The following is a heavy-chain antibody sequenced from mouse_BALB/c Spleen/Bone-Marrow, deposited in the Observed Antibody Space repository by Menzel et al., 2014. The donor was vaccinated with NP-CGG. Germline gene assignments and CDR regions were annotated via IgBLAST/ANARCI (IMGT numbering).Heavy chain of an antibody. D-gene: IGHD1-2*01. Sequence: QVQLKESGAELMKPGASVKLSCKASGYTFTSYYMYWVKQRPGQGLEWIGGINPSNGGTNFNEKFKSKATLTVDKSSSTAYMQLSSLTSEDSAVYYCTRRLFDYWGQGTTLTVSS. CDR3: TRRLFDY. CDR1: GYTFTSYY. CDR2: INPSNGGT. J-gene: IGHJ2*01. V-gene: IGHV1S81*02.